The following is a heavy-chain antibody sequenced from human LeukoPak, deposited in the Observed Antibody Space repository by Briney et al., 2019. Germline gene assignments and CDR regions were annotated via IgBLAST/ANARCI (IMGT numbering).Heavy chain of an antibody. CDR1: GFICSDFR. CDR2: VYTDGGNK. V-gene: IGHV3-33*01. J-gene: IGHJ4*02. Sequence: GGSLRLSCAASGFICSDFRVHWVRQAPGKGLEWVAVVYTDGGNKYYADSVAGRFTVSRDNSKNTLYLQMSSLRAEDTAIYFCARDGFGPHYFDYWGQGVLVTVSS. D-gene: IGHD3-16*01. CDR3: ARDGFGPHYFDY.